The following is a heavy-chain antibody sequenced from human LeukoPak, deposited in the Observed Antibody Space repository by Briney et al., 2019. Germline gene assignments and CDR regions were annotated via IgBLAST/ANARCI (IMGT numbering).Heavy chain of an antibody. Sequence: GGSLRLSCAVSGFTFSSFAMSWVRQAPGKGLEWVSTISGTDDFTYYADSVKGRFTISRDNSRNTLSLQISSLRAEDTALYYCTRGVYCSGGSCSLDYWGQGTLVTVSS. J-gene: IGHJ4*02. CDR2: ISGTDDFT. CDR3: TRGVYCSGGSCSLDY. D-gene: IGHD2-15*01. CDR1: GFTFSSFA. V-gene: IGHV3-23*01.